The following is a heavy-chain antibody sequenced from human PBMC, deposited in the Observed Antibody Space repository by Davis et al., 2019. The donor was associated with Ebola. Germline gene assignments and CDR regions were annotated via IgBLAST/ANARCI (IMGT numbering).Heavy chain of an antibody. Sequence: GESLKISCKGSGFKFTDYWITWVRQMPGKGLEWMGIIYTGDSDTRYSPSFRGQVTISADKSIKTAYLQWSSLKASDTAMYYCASLRRTITGMDDAFDIWGQGTMVTVSS. D-gene: IGHD1-20*01. V-gene: IGHV5-51*01. J-gene: IGHJ3*02. CDR3: ASLRRTITGMDDAFDI. CDR1: GFKFTDYW. CDR2: IYTGDSDT.